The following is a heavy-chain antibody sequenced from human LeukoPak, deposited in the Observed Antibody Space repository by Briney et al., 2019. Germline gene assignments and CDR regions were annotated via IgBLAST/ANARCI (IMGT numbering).Heavy chain of an antibody. J-gene: IGHJ4*02. D-gene: IGHD3-3*01. CDR3: ASYFNDFWSGYRDY. Sequence: SETLSLTCTVSGGSISSYYWSWIRQPPGKGLEWIGYIYYSGSTNYNPSLKSRVTISVDTSKNQFSLKLSSVTAADTAVYYCASYFNDFWSGYRDYWGQGTLVTVSS. V-gene: IGHV4-59*08. CDR1: GGSISSYY. CDR2: IYYSGST.